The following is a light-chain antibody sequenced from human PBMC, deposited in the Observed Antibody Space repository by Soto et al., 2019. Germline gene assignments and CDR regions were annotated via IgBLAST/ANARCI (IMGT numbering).Light chain of an antibody. CDR2: NVN. CDR3: SSYTTSTTQI. CDR1: SSDVGAYNY. V-gene: IGLV2-14*01. Sequence: QSALTQPASVSGSPGQSITISCTGTSSDVGAYNYVSWFQQHPGKAPKLMIFNVNNRPSGVSDRFSGSKSGNTASLTISGLQAEDEADYYCSSYTTSTTQIFGGGTKLTVL. J-gene: IGLJ2*01.